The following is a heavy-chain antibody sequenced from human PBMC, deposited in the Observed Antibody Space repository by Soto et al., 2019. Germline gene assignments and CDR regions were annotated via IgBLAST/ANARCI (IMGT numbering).Heavy chain of an antibody. Sequence: QVQLVESGGGLVKPGGSLRLSCAASGFTFSDYYMTWIRQAPGKGLEWVSYISSSGNTIYYADSVKGRFTISRDNAKNSQYLQMSSLRADDTAVYYCARDRGADFWSACVDPWGQGTLVTVSS. CDR1: GFTFSDYY. D-gene: IGHD3-3*01. CDR2: ISSSGNTI. V-gene: IGHV3-11*01. J-gene: IGHJ5*02. CDR3: ARDRGADFWSACVDP.